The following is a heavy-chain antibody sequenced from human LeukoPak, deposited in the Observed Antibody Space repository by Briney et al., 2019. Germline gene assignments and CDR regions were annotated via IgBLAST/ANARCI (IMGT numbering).Heavy chain of an antibody. Sequence: SETLSLTCAVYGGSFSGYYWSWIRQPPGKGLEWIGEINHSGSTYYNPSLKSRVTISVDTSKNQFSLKLSSVTAADTAVYYCARHHVGRVVGAKGDDYWGQGTLVTVSS. D-gene: IGHD1-26*01. CDR3: ARHHVGRVVGAKGDDY. J-gene: IGHJ4*02. V-gene: IGHV4-34*01. CDR1: GGSFSGYY. CDR2: INHSGST.